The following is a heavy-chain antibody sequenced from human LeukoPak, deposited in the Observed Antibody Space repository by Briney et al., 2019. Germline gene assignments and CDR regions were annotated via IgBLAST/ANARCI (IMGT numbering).Heavy chain of an antibody. CDR1: GGSISSGGYY. D-gene: IGHD3-10*01. J-gene: IGHJ4*02. CDR3: ATYYYGSGSVFVDY. Sequence: SETLSLTCTVSGGSISSGGYYWSWIRQHPGKGLEWIGYIYYSGSTYYNPSLKSRVTVSVDTSKNQFSLKLSSVTAADTAVYYCATYYYGSGSVFVDYWGQGTLVTVSS. CDR2: IYYSGST. V-gene: IGHV4-31*03.